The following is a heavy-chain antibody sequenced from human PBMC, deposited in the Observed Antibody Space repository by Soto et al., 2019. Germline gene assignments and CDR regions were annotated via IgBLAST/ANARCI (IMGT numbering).Heavy chain of an antibody. D-gene: IGHD4-17*01. CDR1: GGSISSYY. V-gene: IGHV4-59*01. CDR2: IYYSGST. Sequence: QVQLQESGPGLVKPSETLSLTCTVSGGSISSYYWSWIRQPPGKGLEWIGYIYYSGSTNYNPSLKDLVTFSVDTSKYQFSLKLSSVTAADTAVYYCASAQGYGAYVDDWGQGTLVTVSS. J-gene: IGHJ4*02. CDR3: ASAQGYGAYVDD.